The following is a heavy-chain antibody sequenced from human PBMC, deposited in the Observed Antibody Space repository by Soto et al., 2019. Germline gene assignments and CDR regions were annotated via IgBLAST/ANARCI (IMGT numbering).Heavy chain of an antibody. V-gene: IGHV3-30*18. J-gene: IGHJ6*02. CDR1: GFTFSSYG. Sequence: GGSLRLSCAASGFTFSSYGMHWVRQAPGKGLEWVAVISYDGSNKYYADSVKGRFTISRDNSKNTLYLQMNSLRAEDTAVYYCAKDSVSSGWVAYYYYYYGMDVWGQGTTVTVS. D-gene: IGHD6-19*01. CDR2: ISYDGSNK. CDR3: AKDSVSSGWVAYYYYYYGMDV.